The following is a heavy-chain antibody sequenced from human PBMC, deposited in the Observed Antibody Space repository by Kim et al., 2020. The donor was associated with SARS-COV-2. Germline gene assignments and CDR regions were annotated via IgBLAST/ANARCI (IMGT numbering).Heavy chain of an antibody. J-gene: IGHJ5*02. CDR1: GFTVGTDW. CDR2: INTDGSQR. Sequence: GGSLRLSCVASGFTVGTDWMTWVRQAPGKGPEWVANINTDGSQRNYVDSVRGRFSISIDFAKNSLFLQMNSLRVEDTAVYYCAREPSAESTWGQGTLVNVSS. V-gene: IGHV3-7*03. CDR3: AREPSAEST.